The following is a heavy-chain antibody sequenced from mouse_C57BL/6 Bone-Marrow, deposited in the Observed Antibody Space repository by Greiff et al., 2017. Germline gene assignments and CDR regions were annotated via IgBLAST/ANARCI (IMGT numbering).Heavy chain of an antibody. J-gene: IGHJ3*01. CDR1: GFTFSSYA. CDR3: ARRTRLPPWFAY. Sequence: EVQVVESGGGLVKPAGSLKLSCAASGFTFSSYAMSWVRQTPEKRLEWVATISDGGSYTYYPDIVNGRYIISRDNAKQNLFQHMSHLQSEATVMYYCARRTRLPPWFAYWGQGTRVTVSA. V-gene: IGHV5-4*03. D-gene: IGHD2-4*01. CDR2: ISDGGSYT.